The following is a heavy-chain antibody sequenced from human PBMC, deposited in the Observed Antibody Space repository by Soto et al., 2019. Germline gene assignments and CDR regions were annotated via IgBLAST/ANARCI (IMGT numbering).Heavy chain of an antibody. D-gene: IGHD6-13*01. CDR2: ISWNSGSI. J-gene: IGHJ5*02. V-gene: IGHV3-9*01. Sequence: PGGSLRLSCAASGFTFDDYAMHWVRQAPGKGLEWVSGISWNSGSIGYADSVKGRFTISRDNAKNSLYLQMNSLRAEDTALYYCAKTPTQQLEPFGWFDPWGQGTLVTVSS. CDR1: GFTFDDYA. CDR3: AKTPTQQLEPFGWFDP.